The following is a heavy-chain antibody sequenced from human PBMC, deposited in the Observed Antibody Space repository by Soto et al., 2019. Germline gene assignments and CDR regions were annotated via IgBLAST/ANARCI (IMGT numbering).Heavy chain of an antibody. CDR3: SRGTSIPASGDY. Sequence: QVQLVQSGAEVKKPGASVKVSCKASGYTFTNYGINWVRQAPGQGLEWRGWVSAYNVERSYAQRVQARVIMTTDTSTTTAYMELRSLRSDDTAVYYCSRGTSIPASGDYWGQGTLVTVSS. D-gene: IGHD6-6*01. J-gene: IGHJ4*01. V-gene: IGHV1-18*01. CDR2: VSAYNVER. CDR1: GYTFTNYG.